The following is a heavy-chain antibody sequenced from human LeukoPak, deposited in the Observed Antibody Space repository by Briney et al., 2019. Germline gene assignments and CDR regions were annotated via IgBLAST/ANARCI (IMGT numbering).Heavy chain of an antibody. CDR3: ARAPRYYGSGLYYFDY. CDR1: GFTFSSYE. D-gene: IGHD3-10*01. CDR2: ISSSGSTI. J-gene: IGHJ4*02. Sequence: GGALRLSCAASGFTFSSYEMNWVRQAPGKGLEWISYISSSGSTIYYADSVKGRFTISRDNAKNPLYLQMNSLRAEDTAVYYCARAPRYYGSGLYYFDYWGQGALVTVSS. V-gene: IGHV3-48*03.